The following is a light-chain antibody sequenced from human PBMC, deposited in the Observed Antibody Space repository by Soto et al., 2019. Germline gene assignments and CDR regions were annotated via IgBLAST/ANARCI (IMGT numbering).Light chain of an antibody. CDR3: QQYNNWPPWT. Sequence: EIVLTQSPATLSLSPGERATLSCRASQSVSSYLAWYQQKPGQAPRLLIYWASTRESGVPDRFSGSGSGTEFTLTISSLQSEDFAVYYCQQYNNWPPWTFGQGTKVDIK. CDR2: WAS. J-gene: IGKJ1*01. CDR1: QSVSSY. V-gene: IGKV3-15*01.